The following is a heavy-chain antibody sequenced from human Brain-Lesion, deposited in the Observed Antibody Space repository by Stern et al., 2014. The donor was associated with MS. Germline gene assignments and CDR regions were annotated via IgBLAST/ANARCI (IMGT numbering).Heavy chain of an antibody. D-gene: IGHD3-16*02. J-gene: IGHJ3*02. V-gene: IGHV3-23*04. CDR2: ISGSGGST. CDR1: GFRFSSYA. CDR3: AKGVWGSYLNAFDM. Sequence: EMQLVESGGGFVQPGGSLRLSCAASGFRFSSYAMSWVRQTPGKGLEWVSGISGSGGSTYYAESVKGRFTISRDKSKNTLFLQMNSLRAEDTAVYYCAKGVWGSYLNAFDMWGQGTMVTVSS.